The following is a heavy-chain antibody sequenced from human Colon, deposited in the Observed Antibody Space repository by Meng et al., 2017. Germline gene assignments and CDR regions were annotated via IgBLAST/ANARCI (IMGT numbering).Heavy chain of an antibody. CDR2: IHASGNT. V-gene: IGHV4-30-4*01. CDR3: ARNPVIPDARTFDF. D-gene: IGHD2-2*01. CDR1: NGSINSAYYY. Sequence: QVQLQESGPGLVKPSQTLSLTCTISNGSINSAYYYWNCIRQPPGKAPEWLGDIHASGNTYYTPSLKSRLAMSLDTSKNQFSLRLTSVTAADTAVYYCARNPVIPDARTFDFWGQGALVTVSS. J-gene: IGHJ4*02.